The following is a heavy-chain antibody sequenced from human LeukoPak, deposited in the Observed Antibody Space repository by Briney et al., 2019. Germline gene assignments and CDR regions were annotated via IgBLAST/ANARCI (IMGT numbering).Heavy chain of an antibody. V-gene: IGHV4-34*01. CDR3: AREVADYGGYYYYHYMDV. J-gene: IGHJ6*03. Sequence: RPSETLSLTCAVYGGSFSGYYWSWLRQPPGKGLEWIGEINHSGSTNYNPSLKSRVTMSVDTSKNQFSLKLSSVTAADTAMYYCAREVADYGGYYYYHYMDVWGKGTTVTISS. D-gene: IGHD4-23*01. CDR1: GGSFSGYY. CDR2: INHSGST.